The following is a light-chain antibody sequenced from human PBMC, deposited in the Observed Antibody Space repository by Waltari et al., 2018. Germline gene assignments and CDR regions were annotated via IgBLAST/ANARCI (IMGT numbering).Light chain of an antibody. V-gene: IGKV4-1*01. Sequence: SLGERATINCKSSQSVLYSSNNKNYLAWYQQKPGQPPKLLIYWASTRESGVPDRFSGSGSGTDFTLTISSLQAEDVAVYYCQQYYSTPPTWTFGQGTKVEIK. CDR1: QSVLYSSNNKNY. CDR3: QQYYSTPPTWT. CDR2: WAS. J-gene: IGKJ1*01.